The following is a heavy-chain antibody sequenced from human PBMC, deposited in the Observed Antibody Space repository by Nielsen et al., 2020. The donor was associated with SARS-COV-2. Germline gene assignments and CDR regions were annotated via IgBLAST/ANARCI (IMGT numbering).Heavy chain of an antibody. J-gene: IGHJ6*02. CDR3: ARDIKRVARKVLRGVNGMDV. V-gene: IGHV4-39*07. Sequence: RQAPGKGLEWIGSIYYSGSTNYNPSLKSRVTIAVDTSKNQFSLKLSSVTAADTAVYYCARDIKRVARKVLRGVNGMDVWGQGTTVTVSS. D-gene: IGHD3-10*01. CDR2: IYYSGST.